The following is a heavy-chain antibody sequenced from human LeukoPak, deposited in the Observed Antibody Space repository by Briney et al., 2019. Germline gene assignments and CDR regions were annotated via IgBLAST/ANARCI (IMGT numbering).Heavy chain of an antibody. J-gene: IGHJ3*02. D-gene: IGHD3-22*01. CDR1: GDSVSSNSAA. CDR2: TYYRSKWYN. V-gene: IGHV6-1*01. Sequence: SQTLSLTCALSGDSVSSNSAAWNWIRQSPSRGLEWLGRTYYRSKWYNDYAVSVKSRITINPDTSKNQFSLQLNSVTPEDTAVYYCARRMIVVVITRDAFDIWGQGTMVTVSS. CDR3: ARRMIVVVITRDAFDI.